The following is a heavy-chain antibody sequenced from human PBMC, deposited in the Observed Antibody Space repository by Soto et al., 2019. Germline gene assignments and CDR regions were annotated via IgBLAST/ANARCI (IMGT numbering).Heavy chain of an antibody. CDR1: GGSISSGGYY. CDR2: IYYSGST. Sequence: QVQLQESGPGLVKPSQTLSLTCTVSGGSISSGGYYWSWIRQHPGKGLEWIGYIYYSGSTYYNPSLRSRVTISVDTSKNQFSLKLSSVTAADTAVYYCAREVGMLLARGYSYGYFDYWGQGTLVTVSS. CDR3: AREVGMLLARGYSYGYFDY. J-gene: IGHJ4*02. V-gene: IGHV4-31*03. D-gene: IGHD5-18*01.